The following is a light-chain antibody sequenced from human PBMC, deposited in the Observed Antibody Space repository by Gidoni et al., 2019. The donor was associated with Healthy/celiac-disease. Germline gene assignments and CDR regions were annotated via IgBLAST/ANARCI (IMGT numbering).Light chain of an antibody. Sequence: EIVLTQSPGTLSLSPGERATLSCRASQSVSSSYLAWYQQKPGQAPRLLNYGASSRAPGIPDRFSGSGSGTDFTLTISRLEPEDVAVYYCQQYGSSPYTFGQGTKLEIK. CDR3: QQYGSSPYT. V-gene: IGKV3-20*01. J-gene: IGKJ2*01. CDR1: QSVSSSY. CDR2: GAS.